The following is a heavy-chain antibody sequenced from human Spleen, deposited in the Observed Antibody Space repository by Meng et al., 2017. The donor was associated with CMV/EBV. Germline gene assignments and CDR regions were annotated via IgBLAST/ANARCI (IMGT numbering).Heavy chain of an antibody. CDR3: ARGHSPHTYYDFWSGYYPTGFDP. V-gene: IGHV4-39*07. Sequence: SETLSLTCTVSGGSISSYTYFWGWIRQPPGKGLEWIGSIYSSGTINYNPSLKSRVTISVDTSKNQFSLKLSSVTAADTAVYYCARGHSPHTYYDFWSGYYPTGFDPWGQGTLVTVSS. J-gene: IGHJ5*02. CDR2: IYSSGTI. D-gene: IGHD3-3*01. CDR1: GGSISSYTYF.